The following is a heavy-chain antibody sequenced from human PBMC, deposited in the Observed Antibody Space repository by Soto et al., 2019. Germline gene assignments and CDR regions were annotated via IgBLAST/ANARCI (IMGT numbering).Heavy chain of an antibody. CDR2: INPSGGST. CDR1: GYTFTSYY. Sequence: ASVKVSCKASGYTFTSYYMHWLRQAPGQGLEWMGIINPSGGSTSYAQKFQGRVTMTRDTSTSTVYMELSSLRSEDTAVYYCARDEGGNSVLYYYGMDVWGQGTTVTVSS. J-gene: IGHJ6*02. D-gene: IGHD2-21*02. V-gene: IGHV1-46*01. CDR3: ARDEGGNSVLYYYGMDV.